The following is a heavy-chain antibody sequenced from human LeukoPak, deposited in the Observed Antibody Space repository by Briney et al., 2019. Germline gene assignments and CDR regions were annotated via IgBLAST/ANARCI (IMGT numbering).Heavy chain of an antibody. CDR1: GFTFSSYA. J-gene: IGHJ5*02. CDR3: AKTSGYRRFDP. CDR2: ISGSGGST. V-gene: IGHV3-23*01. D-gene: IGHD5-12*01. Sequence: PGGSLRLSCAASGFTFSSYAMSWVRQAPGKGLEWVSAISGSGGSTCFADSVKGRFTTSRDNSKNTLYLQMNSLRAEDTAVYYCAKTSGYRRFDPWGQGTLVTVSS.